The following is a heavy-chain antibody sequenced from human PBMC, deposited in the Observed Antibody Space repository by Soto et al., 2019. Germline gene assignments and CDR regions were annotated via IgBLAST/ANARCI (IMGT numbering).Heavy chain of an antibody. V-gene: IGHV4-59*01. CDR3: ACSRGALYFES. J-gene: IGHJ4*02. CDR1: GRSMSSNY. Sequence: SESLSLTCSVSGRSMSSNYWSCIRQSPDKGLEWLGYVFYGGTDYNPSLGGRVSMSVETPKSQFSLKLTSVTVADTAVYYCACSRGALYFESWGPGTLVTVSS. CDR2: VFYGGT. D-gene: IGHD3-10*01.